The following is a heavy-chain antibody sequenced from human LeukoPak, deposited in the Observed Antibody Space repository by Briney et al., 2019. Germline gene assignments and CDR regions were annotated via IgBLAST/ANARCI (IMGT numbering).Heavy chain of an antibody. V-gene: IGHV3-7*03. D-gene: IGHD6-19*01. Sequence: SGGSLRLSCAASGFTFSSYWMSWVRQAPGKGLEWVANIKQDGSEKYYVDSVKGRFTISRDNAKNSLYLQMNSVRVEDTAAYYCARDVPVAGLDYWGQGTLVTVSS. CDR3: ARDVPVAGLDY. CDR2: IKQDGSEK. J-gene: IGHJ4*02. CDR1: GFTFSSYW.